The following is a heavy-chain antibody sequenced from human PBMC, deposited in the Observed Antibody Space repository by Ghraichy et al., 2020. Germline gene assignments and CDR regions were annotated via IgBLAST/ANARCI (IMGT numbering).Heavy chain of an antibody. J-gene: IGHJ4*02. CDR3: TTDRIQLWFLYCSGGSCPYYFDY. CDR1: GFTFSNAW. Sequence: GGSLRLSCAASGFTFSNAWMSWVRQAPGKGLEWVGRIKSKTDGGTTDYAAPVKGRFTISRDDSKNTLYLQMNSLKTEDTAVYYCTTDRIQLWFLYCSGGSCPYYFDYWGQGTLVTVSS. D-gene: IGHD2-15*01. V-gene: IGHV3-15*01. CDR2: IKSKTDGGTT.